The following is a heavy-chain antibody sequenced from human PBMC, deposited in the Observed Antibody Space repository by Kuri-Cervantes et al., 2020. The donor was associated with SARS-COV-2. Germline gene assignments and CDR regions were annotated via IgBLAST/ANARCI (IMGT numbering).Heavy chain of an antibody. D-gene: IGHD4-11*01. CDR2: ISYDGSNK. Sequence: GGSLRLSCAASGFTFSSYAMHWVRQAPGKGLEWVAVISYDGSNKYYADSVKGRFTISRDNSKNTLYLQMNSLRAEDTAVYYCARGPYRRFDPWGQGTLVTVSS. CDR3: ARGPYRRFDP. CDR1: GFTFSSYA. V-gene: IGHV3-30*14. J-gene: IGHJ5*02.